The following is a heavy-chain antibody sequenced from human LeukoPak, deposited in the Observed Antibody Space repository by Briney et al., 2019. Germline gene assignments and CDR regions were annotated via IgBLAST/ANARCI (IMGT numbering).Heavy chain of an antibody. V-gene: IGHV1-2*06. CDR1: GYTFTGYY. J-gene: IGHJ4*02. CDR3: GVYCSSTSCYGFDY. D-gene: IGHD2-2*01. Sequence: ASVKVSCKASGYTFTGYYIHWVRQAPGQGLEWMGRIYPNNGDTNYAQRFQGRVTMTTDTSIDTAYMELSSLRSEDTAVYYCGVYCSSTSCYGFDYWGQGTLVTVSS. CDR2: IYPNNGDT.